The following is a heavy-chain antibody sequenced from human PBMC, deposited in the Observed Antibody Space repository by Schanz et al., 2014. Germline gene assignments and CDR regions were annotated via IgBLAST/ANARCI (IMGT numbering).Heavy chain of an antibody. J-gene: IGHJ3*02. D-gene: IGHD5-12*01. CDR1: GFIFSNFA. Sequence: EVQLVESGGGLVQPGGSLRLSCAASGFIFSNFAMEWVRQAPGKGLEWVSAISGSGAGTYYXDSVKGRXXISRDNANNTLXXEMTSLRVEDTALYYCARWRVGGLNILADDXXIWGQGTEXXVSS. CDR3: ARWRVGGLNILADDXXI. V-gene: IGHV3-23*04. CDR2: ISGSGAGT.